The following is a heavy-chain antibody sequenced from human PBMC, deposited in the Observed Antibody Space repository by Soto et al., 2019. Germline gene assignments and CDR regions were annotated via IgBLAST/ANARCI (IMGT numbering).Heavy chain of an antibody. Sequence: GASLKVSCKASGYTFTSYAFSWVRQAPGQGLEWMGWISAYNGNTNYAQKLQGRVTMTTDTSTSTAYMELRSLRSDDTAVYYRARDSPPADYWGQGTLVTVSS. CDR3: ARDSPPADY. CDR1: GYTFTSYA. CDR2: ISAYNGNT. J-gene: IGHJ4*02. V-gene: IGHV1-18*01.